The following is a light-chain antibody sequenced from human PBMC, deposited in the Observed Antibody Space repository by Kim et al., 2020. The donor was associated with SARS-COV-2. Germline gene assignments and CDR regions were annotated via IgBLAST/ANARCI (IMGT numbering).Light chain of an antibody. CDR1: QPVGTY. V-gene: IGKV3-11*01. Sequence: SFYAAESAPLLGRASQPVGTYLAWFQQKPGQAPKLLSYDASSWATGIPSRFSGSGSGTDFTLTISSLEPDDFAVYYCQQLSNCRTFGEGTKVEIK. CDR2: DAS. CDR3: QQLSNCRT. J-gene: IGKJ4*02.